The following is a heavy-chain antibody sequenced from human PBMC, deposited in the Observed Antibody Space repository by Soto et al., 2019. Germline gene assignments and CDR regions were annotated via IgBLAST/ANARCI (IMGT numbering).Heavy chain of an antibody. CDR3: AKDLTGTTSYRAYGMDV. V-gene: IGHV3-30*18. Sequence: QVQLVESGGGVVQPGRSLRLSCAASGFTFSSYGMHWVRQAPGKGLEWVAVISYDGSNKYYADSVKGRFTISRDNSKNTLYLQMNSLRAEDTAVYYCAKDLTGTTSYRAYGMDVWGQGTTVTVSS. J-gene: IGHJ6*02. D-gene: IGHD1-1*01. CDR1: GFTFSSYG. CDR2: ISYDGSNK.